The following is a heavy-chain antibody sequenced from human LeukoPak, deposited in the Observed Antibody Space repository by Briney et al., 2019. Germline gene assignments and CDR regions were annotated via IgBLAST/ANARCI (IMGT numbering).Heavy chain of an antibody. CDR1: GYTFTSYW. CDR2: IYPGDSDR. J-gene: IGHJ4*02. V-gene: IGHV5-51*01. CDR3: ARQEHTAIDY. D-gene: IGHD5-18*01. Sequence: GESLKISCKGSGYTFTSYWIAWVRQMPGKGLEWMGNIYPGDSDRRYSPSFQGLVTISADKSVSTAYLQWNSLRASDTAMYYCARQEHTAIDYWGQGTLVTVSS.